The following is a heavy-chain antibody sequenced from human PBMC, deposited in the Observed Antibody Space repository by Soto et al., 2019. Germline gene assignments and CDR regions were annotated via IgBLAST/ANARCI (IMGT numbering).Heavy chain of an antibody. V-gene: IGHV4-34*01. CDR3: ATGRNY. J-gene: IGHJ4*02. CDR2: VNHSGST. Sequence: QVQLQQWGAGLLKPSETLSLTCGVYGGSLSGSFWTWIRQPPGKGLEWIGEVNHSGSTNYKPTLRSRVTITVDTSKNHVSLKLSSVTAADTAVYYCATGRNYWGQGTPVTVSS. CDR1: GGSLSGSF.